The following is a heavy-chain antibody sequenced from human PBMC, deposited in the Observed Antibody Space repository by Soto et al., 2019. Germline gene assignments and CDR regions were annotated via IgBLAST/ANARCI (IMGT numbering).Heavy chain of an antibody. J-gene: IGHJ4*02. CDR2: INQDGSEQ. CDR3: ARRGAGFGF. V-gene: IGHV3-7*01. Sequence: EVKVVESGGGLVQPGGSLRVSCAASGFTFSNYWMSWVRQAPGKGLEWVANINQDGSEQYYVDSVKGRFTISRDNAKNSLYLQMNSLRAEYTAVYYCARRGAGFGFWGQGTLVTVSS. D-gene: IGHD3-16*01. CDR1: GFTFSNYW.